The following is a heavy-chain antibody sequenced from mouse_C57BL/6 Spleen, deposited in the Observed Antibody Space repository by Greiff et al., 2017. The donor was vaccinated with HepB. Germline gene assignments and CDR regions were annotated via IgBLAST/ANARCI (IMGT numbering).Heavy chain of an antibody. D-gene: IGHD2-1*01. CDR3: ARRVYDNSPDY. Sequence: QVQLKESGAELVMPGASVKLSCKASGYTFTSYWMHWVKQRPGQGLEWIGEIDPSDSYTNYNQKFKGKSTLTVDKSSSTAYMQLGSLTSEDSAVYYCARRVYDNSPDYWGQGTTLTVSS. CDR1: GYTFTSYW. J-gene: IGHJ2*01. CDR2: IDPSDSYT. V-gene: IGHV1-69*01.